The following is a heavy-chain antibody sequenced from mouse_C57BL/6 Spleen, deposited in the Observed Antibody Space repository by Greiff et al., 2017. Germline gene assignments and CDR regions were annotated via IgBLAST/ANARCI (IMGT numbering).Heavy chain of an antibody. D-gene: IGHD1-1*01. CDR3: AREAYGSSYPFAY. CDR1: GFTFSSYA. J-gene: IGHJ3*01. V-gene: IGHV5-4*01. Sequence: EVKLMESGGGLVKPGGSLKLSCAASGFTFSSYAMSWVRQTPEKRLEWVATISDGGSYTYYPDNVKGRFTISRDNAKNNLYLQMSHLKSEDTAMYYCAREAYGSSYPFAYWGQGTLVTVSA. CDR2: ISDGGSYT.